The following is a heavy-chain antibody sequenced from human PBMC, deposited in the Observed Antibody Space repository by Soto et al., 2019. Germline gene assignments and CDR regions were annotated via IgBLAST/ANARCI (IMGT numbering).Heavy chain of an antibody. V-gene: IGHV3-66*01. CDR1: GFTVSSKY. J-gene: IGHJ6*04. Sequence: EVHLVESGGGLIQPGGSLRLSCAASGFTVSSKYMSWVRQAPGKGLEWVSLIPSGGPTYYADSVKGRLTISRDTSENTLHLQMDSLRAEYTAVYYCARDDVLCDGGRCYGVPLDVWCKGTTVTVSS. CDR2: IPSGGPT. CDR3: ARDDVLCDGGRCYGVPLDV. D-gene: IGHD2-15*01.